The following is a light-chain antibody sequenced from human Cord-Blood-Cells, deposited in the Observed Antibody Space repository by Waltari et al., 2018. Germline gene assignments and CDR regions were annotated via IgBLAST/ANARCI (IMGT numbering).Light chain of an antibody. CDR2: AAF. V-gene: IGKV1-39*01. Sequence: DIQMTQSPSSLSASVGDRVTITCRASQSIRSYLNWYQQKQGKAPKLLIYAAFSLQGGVPSMFSGSGSAADYTLTNSSLQPEEFATYYCQQSYSTTWTFGQGTKVEIK. CDR3: QQSYSTTWT. J-gene: IGKJ1*01. CDR1: QSIRSY.